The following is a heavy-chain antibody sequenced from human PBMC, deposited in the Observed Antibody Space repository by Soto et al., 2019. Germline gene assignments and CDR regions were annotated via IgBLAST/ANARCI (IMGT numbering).Heavy chain of an antibody. CDR3: AAGYGDFYYYGMDV. CDR2: IIPIFGTA. Sequence: ASVKVSCKASGGTFSSYAISWVRQAPGQGLEWMGGIIPIFGTANYAQKFQGRVTITADESTSTAYMGLSSLRSEDTAVYYCAAGYGDFYYYGMDVWGQGTTVTVSS. J-gene: IGHJ6*02. V-gene: IGHV1-69*13. CDR1: GGTFSSYA. D-gene: IGHD4-17*01.